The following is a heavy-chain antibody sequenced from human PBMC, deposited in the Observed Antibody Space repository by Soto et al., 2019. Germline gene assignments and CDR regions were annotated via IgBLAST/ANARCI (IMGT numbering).Heavy chain of an antibody. Sequence: QVQLVQSGAEVKKPGASVKVSCKASGYTFTSYYMHWVRQAPGQGLEWMGIINPSGGSTSYAQKFQGRVTMTRDMSTSTVYMELSSLRSEDTAVYYCARDGSRIAPFDYWGQGTLVTVSS. D-gene: IGHD6-13*01. CDR1: GYTFTSYY. V-gene: IGHV1-46*01. J-gene: IGHJ4*02. CDR2: INPSGGST. CDR3: ARDGSRIAPFDY.